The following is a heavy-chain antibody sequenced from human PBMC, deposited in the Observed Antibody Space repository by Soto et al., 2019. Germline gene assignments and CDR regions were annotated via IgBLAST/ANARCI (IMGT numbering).Heavy chain of an antibody. Sequence: GEALHNSCKGSGYSFTSYWISWVRQMPGKGLEWMGRIDPSDSYTNYSPSFQGHVTISADKSISTAYLQWSSLKASDTAMYYCARDYYGSGTHDYWGQGTLVTVSS. CDR3: ARDYYGSGTHDY. V-gene: IGHV5-10-1*01. J-gene: IGHJ4*02. CDR2: IDPSDSYT. D-gene: IGHD3-10*01. CDR1: GYSFTSYW.